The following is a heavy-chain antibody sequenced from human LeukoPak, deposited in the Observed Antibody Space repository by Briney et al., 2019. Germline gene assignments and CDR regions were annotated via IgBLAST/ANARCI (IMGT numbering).Heavy chain of an antibody. V-gene: IGHV1-18*01. CDR2: ISAYNGNT. Sequence: ASVTVSCKASGYTFTSYVISWVRPAPAKGLEWMGWISAYNGNTNYAQKLQGRVTMTTDTSTSTAYMELRSLRSDDTAVYYCARVQATMIVVVPLGGNWFDPWGQGTLVTVSS. CDR3: ARVQATMIVVVPLGGNWFDP. CDR1: GYTFTSYV. J-gene: IGHJ5*02. D-gene: IGHD3-22*01.